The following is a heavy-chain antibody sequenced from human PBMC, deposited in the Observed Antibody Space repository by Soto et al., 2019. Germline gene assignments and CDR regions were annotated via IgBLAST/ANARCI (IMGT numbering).Heavy chain of an antibody. Sequence: GASVKVSCKASGYTSADFGISWVRQAPGQGLEWMGWVSGNNGAPNPAPKVQGRITMTLDTSTGVSYMALRSLRSDDTAIHYCVRDQKYFRVNGNWFDSWGQGTLVTVSS. V-gene: IGHV1-18*04. CDR2: VSGNNGAP. CDR3: VRDQKYFRVNGNWFDS. CDR1: GYTSADFG. D-gene: IGHD2-2*01. J-gene: IGHJ5*01.